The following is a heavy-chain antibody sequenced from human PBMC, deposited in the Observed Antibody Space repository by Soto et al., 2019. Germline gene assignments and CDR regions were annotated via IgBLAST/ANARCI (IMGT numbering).Heavy chain of an antibody. Sequence: EVQLLESGGGLVQPGGSLRLSCTASGFTFSSHAMSWVRQAPGKQLEWVSAISGSAGLTFYADSVKGRFTISGDNSKNTLYLQMNSLRAEDTAVYYCAKDWVSGSSPYWGQGTLVTVSS. J-gene: IGHJ4*02. CDR1: GFTFSSHA. V-gene: IGHV3-23*01. CDR2: ISGSAGLT. CDR3: AKDWVSGSSPY. D-gene: IGHD2-15*01.